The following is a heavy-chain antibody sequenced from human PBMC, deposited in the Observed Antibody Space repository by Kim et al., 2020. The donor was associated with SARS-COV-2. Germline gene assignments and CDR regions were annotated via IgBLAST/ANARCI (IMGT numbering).Heavy chain of an antibody. V-gene: IGHV3-15*01. Sequence: GGSLRLSCAASGFTFSNSWMSWVRQAPGKGLEWVGRIKSKTDGGTTDYAAPVKGRFTISRDDSKHTLYLQMNRLKTEDTSVYYCTTDLMTTHYYYGMDVCGPGTTGSVSS. J-gene: IGHJ6*02. CDR3: TTDLMTTHYYYGMDV. CDR2: IKSKTDGGTT. CDR1: GFTFSNSW. D-gene: IGHD4-4*01.